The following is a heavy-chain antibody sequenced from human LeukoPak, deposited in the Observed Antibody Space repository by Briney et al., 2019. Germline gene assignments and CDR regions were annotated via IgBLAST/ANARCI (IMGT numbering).Heavy chain of an antibody. CDR2: ISSSSSYI. CDR3: ARQRRNGGIAASNDAFDI. CDR1: GFTFSSYS. D-gene: IGHD6-13*01. Sequence: GGSLRLSCAASGFTFSSYSMNWVRQAPGKGLEWVSSISSSSSYIYYADSVKGRFTISRDNAKNSLYLQMNSLRAEDTAVYYCARQRRNGGIAASNDAFDIWGQGTMVTVSS. V-gene: IGHV3-21*01. J-gene: IGHJ3*02.